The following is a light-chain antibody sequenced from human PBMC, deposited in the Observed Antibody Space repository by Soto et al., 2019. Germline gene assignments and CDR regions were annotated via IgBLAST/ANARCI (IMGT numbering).Light chain of an antibody. CDR3: TSYTGSNTVI. V-gene: IGLV2-14*01. J-gene: IGLJ2*01. CDR2: EVT. CDR1: SSDVGGSDY. Sequence: QSALTQPASVSGSPGQSITISCTGTSSDVGGSDYVSWYQQHPGKAPKLMIYEVTNRPSGVSNRFSGYKSGNTASLTISGLQAADEAPYYCTSYTGSNTVIFGGGTKLTVL.